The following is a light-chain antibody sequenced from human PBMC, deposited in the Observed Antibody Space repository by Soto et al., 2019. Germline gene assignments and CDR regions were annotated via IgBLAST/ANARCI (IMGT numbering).Light chain of an antibody. CDR1: SSNIGKNA. CDR3: GAWDDSLSGLV. Sequence: QSVLTQPPSASATPGQRVIISCSGSSSNIGKNAVKWYQQFPGTAPKLLIHSDDQRPSGVPDRFSGSKSGTPASLTISGLQSEDEAHYYCGAWDDSLSGLVFGGGTKVTVL. V-gene: IGLV1-44*01. CDR2: SDD. J-gene: IGLJ3*02.